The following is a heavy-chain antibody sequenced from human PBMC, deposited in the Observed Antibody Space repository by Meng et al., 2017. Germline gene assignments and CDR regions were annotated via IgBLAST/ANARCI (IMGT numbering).Heavy chain of an antibody. CDR3: AKDRDYYGSGRVDY. CDR1: GFTVSSNE. D-gene: IGHD3-10*01. CDR2: ISGDST. J-gene: IGHJ4*02. Sequence: GGSLRLSCAASGFTVSSNEMSWVRQAAGKGLQWVSSISGDSTYYADSGKGRFTISRDNSKNTLHLQMNSLRAEDTAVYYCAKDRDYYGSGRVDYWGQGTLVTVSS. V-gene: IGHV3-38-3*01.